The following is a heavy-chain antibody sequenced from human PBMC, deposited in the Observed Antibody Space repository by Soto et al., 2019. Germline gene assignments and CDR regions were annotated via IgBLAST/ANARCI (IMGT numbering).Heavy chain of an antibody. CDR3: ARDLGYCSGGSCYGY. V-gene: IGHV3-74*01. Sequence: GGSLRLSCAASGFTFSSYWMHWVRQAPGKGLVWVSRINSDGSSTSYADSVKGRFTISRDNAKNTLYLQMNSLRAEDTAVYYCARDLGYCSGGSCYGYWGQGTLVTVSS. CDR1: GFTFSSYW. CDR2: INSDGSST. D-gene: IGHD2-15*01. J-gene: IGHJ4*02.